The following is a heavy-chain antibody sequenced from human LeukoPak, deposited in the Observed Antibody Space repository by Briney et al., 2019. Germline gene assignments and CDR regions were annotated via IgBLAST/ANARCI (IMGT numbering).Heavy chain of an antibody. Sequence: AGSLRLSCAASGFTFSSYGMSWVRQAPGKGLEWMAVIRYDGSNKYYADSVKGRFTISRDNSKNTLYLQMNSLTAEDTAVYYCAKYLRPGVVAVDYCGMDVWGQGTTVTVSS. V-gene: IGHV3-30*18. CDR3: AKYLRPGVVAVDYCGMDV. CDR1: GFTFSSYG. D-gene: IGHD2-15*01. CDR2: IRYDGSNK. J-gene: IGHJ6*02.